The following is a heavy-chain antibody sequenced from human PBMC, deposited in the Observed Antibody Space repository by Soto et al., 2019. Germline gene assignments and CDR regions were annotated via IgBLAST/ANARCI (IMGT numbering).Heavy chain of an antibody. J-gene: IGHJ4*02. V-gene: IGHV1-69*06. CDR1: GGTFSRYA. Sequence: QVQLVQSGAEVKNPGSSVKVYCKASGGTFSRYAISWVRQAPGQGLAWMGGIIPVFGTGIYAQKFQGRVTITADKSTNTAYMELSSLRSEDTAVYCCARVGGTGGYTYGLDYWGQGTLVTVSS. CDR3: ARVGGTGGYTYGLDY. D-gene: IGHD5-18*01. CDR2: IIPVFGTG.